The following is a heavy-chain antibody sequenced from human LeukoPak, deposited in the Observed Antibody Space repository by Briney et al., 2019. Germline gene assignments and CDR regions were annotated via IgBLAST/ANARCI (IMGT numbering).Heavy chain of an antibody. Sequence: SSETLSLTCTVSGGSISSYYWSWIRQPPGKGLEWIGYIYYSGSTNYNPSLKSRVTISVDTSKNHFSLKLSSVTAADTAVYYCASRIYNILTGYSFDYWGQGTLVTVSS. D-gene: IGHD3-9*01. CDR3: ASRIYNILTGYSFDY. J-gene: IGHJ4*02. V-gene: IGHV4-59*08. CDR1: GGSISSYY. CDR2: IYYSGST.